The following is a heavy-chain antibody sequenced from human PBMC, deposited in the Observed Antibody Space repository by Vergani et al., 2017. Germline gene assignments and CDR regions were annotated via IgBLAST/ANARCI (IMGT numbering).Heavy chain of an antibody. CDR3: ASARCIETCYMSNWLDS. CDR2: ISARYPST. Sequence: VQLVESGGGVIQPGGSVRLSCAASGFTFSACPMTWVRQAPGKGLEWVSAISARYPSTYYADSVKGRFTNSRDNSKNMLYLQMNSLRVEDTGVYYCASARCIETCYMSNWLDSWGQGTLVTVSS. V-gene: IGHV3-23*04. CDR1: GFTFSACP. J-gene: IGHJ5*01. D-gene: IGHD3-9*01.